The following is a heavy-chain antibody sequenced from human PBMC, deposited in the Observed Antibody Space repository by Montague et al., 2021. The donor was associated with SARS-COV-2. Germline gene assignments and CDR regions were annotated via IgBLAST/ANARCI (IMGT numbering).Heavy chain of an antibody. CDR3: SGHLSVTTVNSHRYHYAMDL. Sequence: SETLSLTCSVSGDSISNNSWSWFRQSPGKGLVWFGYIYYSGSTNYNPSLTSRVTISVDTSKNQVSLKLTSVTAADTAVYYCSGHLSVTTVNSHRYHYAMDLWGQGTTVTVSS. CDR2: IYYSGST. V-gene: IGHV4-59*08. J-gene: IGHJ6*02. CDR1: GDSISNNS. D-gene: IGHD4-11*01.